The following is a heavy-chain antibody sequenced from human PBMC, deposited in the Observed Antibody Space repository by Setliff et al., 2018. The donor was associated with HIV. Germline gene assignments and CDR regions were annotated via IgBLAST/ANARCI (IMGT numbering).Heavy chain of an antibody. CDR3: ARSQGIGNYHMDV. J-gene: IGHJ6*03. CDR1: GLTFNRYW. D-gene: IGHD2-15*01. CDR2: ISYRSSYI. V-gene: IGHV3-21*01. Sequence: GGSLRLSCVASGLTFNRYWMSWVRRAPGKGLEWISSISYRSSYIYYSDSVKGRFTISRDDAENSLFLQLDSLRDEDTAVYYCARSQGIGNYHMDVWGTGTTVTVSS.